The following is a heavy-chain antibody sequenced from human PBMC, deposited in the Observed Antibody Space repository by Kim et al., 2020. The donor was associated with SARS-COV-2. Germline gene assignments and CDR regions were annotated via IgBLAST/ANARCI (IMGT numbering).Heavy chain of an antibody. CDR3: ARDLASRYSNADY. J-gene: IGHJ4*02. D-gene: IGHD5-18*01. V-gene: IGHV3-30*01. Sequence: YYADSVKGRFTISGDNSKNTLYLQMNSLRAEDTAVYYCARDLASRYSNADYWGQGTLVTVSS.